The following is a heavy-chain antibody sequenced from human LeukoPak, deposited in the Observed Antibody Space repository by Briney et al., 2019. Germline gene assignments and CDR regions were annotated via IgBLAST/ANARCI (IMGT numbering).Heavy chain of an antibody. V-gene: IGHV4-34*01. D-gene: IGHD2-2*02. CDR1: GGSFSGYY. J-gene: IGHJ6*03. CDR3: ARCIVVVPAAIEYYYYYMDV. CDR2: INHSGST. Sequence: SETLSLTCAVYGGSFSGYYWSWIRQPPGKGLEWIGEINHSGSTNHNPSLKSRVTISVDTSKNQFSLKLSSVTAADTAVYYCARCIVVVPAAIEYYYYYMDVWGKGTTVTVSS.